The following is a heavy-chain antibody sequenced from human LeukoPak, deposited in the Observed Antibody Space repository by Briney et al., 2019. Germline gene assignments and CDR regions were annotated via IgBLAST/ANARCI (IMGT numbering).Heavy chain of an antibody. J-gene: IGHJ4*02. Sequence: SETLSLTCAVYGGSFSGYYWSWIRQPPGKGLEWIGEINHSGSTNYNPPLKSRVTISVDTSKNQFSLKLSSVTAADTAVYYCARLSLTYCSGGSCMFWGQGTLVTVSS. V-gene: IGHV4-34*01. D-gene: IGHD2-15*01. CDR2: INHSGST. CDR1: GGSFSGYY. CDR3: ARLSLTYCSGGSCMF.